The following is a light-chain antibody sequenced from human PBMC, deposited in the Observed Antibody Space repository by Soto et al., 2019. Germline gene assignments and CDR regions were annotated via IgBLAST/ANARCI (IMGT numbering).Light chain of an antibody. J-gene: IGLJ3*02. CDR3: CAYAGSRTWV. V-gene: IGLV2-23*02. Sequence: QSAPIQPASVSGSPGQSVTISCTGTSSDVAIYNLVSWYQQYPGKAPKLILYEVSKWPSVISHRFSGSKSGNTASLTISGLQAEDEADYYCCAYAGSRTWVFGGGTKLTVL. CDR2: EVS. CDR1: SSDVAIYNL.